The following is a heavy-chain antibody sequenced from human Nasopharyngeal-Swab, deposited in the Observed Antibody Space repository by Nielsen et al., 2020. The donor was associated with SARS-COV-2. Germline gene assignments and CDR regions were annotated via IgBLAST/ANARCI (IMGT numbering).Heavy chain of an antibody. D-gene: IGHD3-16*02. CDR3: ARQGVFVPAYFHQYYMDV. CDR1: GFRFSTYW. CDR2: IKQDGSEK. J-gene: IGHJ6*03. Sequence: GGSLRLSCAASGFRFSTYWMTWVRQAPGKGLEWVANIKQDGSEKYYVDSVRGRFTVSRDNPKNLLYLQVNSLRAEDTAVYCCARQGVFVPAYFHQYYMDVWGKGTTVTVSS. V-gene: IGHV3-7*03.